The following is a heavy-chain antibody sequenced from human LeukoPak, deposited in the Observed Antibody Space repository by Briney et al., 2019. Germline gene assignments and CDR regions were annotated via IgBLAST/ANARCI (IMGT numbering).Heavy chain of an antibody. CDR3: AKSGNDYSNWFDP. D-gene: IGHD4-11*01. Sequence: PGRSLRLSCAASGFTFSSYGMHWVRQAPGKGLEWVAVIWYGGSNKYYADSVKGRFTISRDNSKNTLYLQMNSLRAEDTAVYYCAKSGNDYSNWFDPWGQGTLVTVSS. V-gene: IGHV3-30*18. CDR1: GFTFSSYG. J-gene: IGHJ5*02. CDR2: IWYGGSNK.